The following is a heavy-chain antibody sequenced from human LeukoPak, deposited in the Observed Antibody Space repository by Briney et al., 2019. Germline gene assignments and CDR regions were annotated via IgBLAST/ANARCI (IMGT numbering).Heavy chain of an antibody. J-gene: IGHJ6*02. D-gene: IGHD3-10*01. CDR3: ARDDGGYGSGSHYYFYFMDV. Sequence: GGSLRLSCAASGFTFSRYAMHWVRQAPGKGLQFVSAISTSGGSTSYANSVRGRFTISRDNSKNTLHLQMGSLRAEDMAVYYCARDDGGYGSGSHYYFYFMDVWGQGTTVTVSS. CDR1: GFTFSRYA. V-gene: IGHV3-64*01. CDR2: ISTSGGST.